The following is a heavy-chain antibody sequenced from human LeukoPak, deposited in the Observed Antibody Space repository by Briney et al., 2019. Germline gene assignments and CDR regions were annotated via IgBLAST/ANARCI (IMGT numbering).Heavy chain of an antibody. CDR2: INPDSGPT. J-gene: IGHJ4*02. Sequence: ASVKVSCKASGYTFTGYYMHWVRQAPGQGLEWMGRINPDSGPTNYAQKFQGRVTMTSDTSISTAYMEVSRLRTDDAAVYYCARVSVAGTPDRDYFEYWGQGTLVTVSS. CDR1: GYTFTGYY. V-gene: IGHV1-2*02. CDR3: ARVSVAGTPDRDYFEY. D-gene: IGHD6-19*01.